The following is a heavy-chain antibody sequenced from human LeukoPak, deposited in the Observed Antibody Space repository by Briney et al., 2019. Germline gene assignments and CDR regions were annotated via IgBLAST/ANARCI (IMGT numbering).Heavy chain of an antibody. V-gene: IGHV3-48*03. J-gene: IGHJ4*02. CDR2: VSDSSDV. CDR3: ARDGLHTAHFDY. Sequence: GGSLRLSCAASGFTFSSYDMNWVRQAPGKGLEWVSTVSDSSDVHYSDSVKGRFTISRDNARNSLYLQMNSLRDEDTAVYYCARDGLHTAHFDYWGQGTLVTVSS. D-gene: IGHD5-18*01. CDR1: GFTFSSYD.